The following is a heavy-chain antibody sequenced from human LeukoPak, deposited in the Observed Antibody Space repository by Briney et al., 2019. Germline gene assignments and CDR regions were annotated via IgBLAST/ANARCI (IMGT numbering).Heavy chain of an antibody. CDR2: ISYDGSNK. Sequence: GRSLRLSCAASGFTFSSYAMHWVRQAPGKGLVWVAVISYDGSNKYYADSVKGRFTISRDNSKNTLYLQMNSLRAEDTAVYYCARAASSWYGNWFDPWGQGTLVTVSS. CDR3: ARAASSWYGNWFDP. CDR1: GFTFSSYA. D-gene: IGHD6-13*01. V-gene: IGHV3-30-3*01. J-gene: IGHJ5*02.